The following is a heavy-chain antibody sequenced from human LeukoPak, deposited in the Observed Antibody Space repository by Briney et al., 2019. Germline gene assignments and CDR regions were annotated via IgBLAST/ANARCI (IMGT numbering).Heavy chain of an antibody. CDR3: ARGETQCMDY. CDR2: IYYSGST. Sequence: SETLSLTCTVSGGSISSYYWSWIRQPPGKGLEWIGYIYYSGSTNYNPSLKSRVTISVDTSKNQFSLKLSSVTAADTAVYYCARGETQCMDYWGQGTLVTVSS. D-gene: IGHD2-8*01. CDR1: GGSISSYY. V-gene: IGHV4-59*01. J-gene: IGHJ4*02.